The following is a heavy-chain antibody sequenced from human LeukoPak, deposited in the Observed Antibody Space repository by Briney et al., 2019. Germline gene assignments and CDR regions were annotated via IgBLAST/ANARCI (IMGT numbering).Heavy chain of an antibody. J-gene: IGHJ4*02. D-gene: IGHD6-19*01. CDR2: INPYSGGT. Sequence: ASVKVSCKASGYTFTDYYMHWVRQAPGQGLEWMGRINPYSGGTNYAQKFQGRVTMTRDTSISTAYMELSRLKSDDTAVYYCARDYSSGWYVYWGQGTLVTVSS. V-gene: IGHV1-2*06. CDR3: ARDYSSGWYVY. CDR1: GYTFTDYY.